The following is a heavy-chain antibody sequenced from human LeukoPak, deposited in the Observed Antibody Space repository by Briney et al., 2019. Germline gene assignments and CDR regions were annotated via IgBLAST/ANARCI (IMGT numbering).Heavy chain of an antibody. CDR2: ISSDGSDK. Sequence: PGGSLRLSCAASGFTFSPHAMHWVRQAPGKGLKWVAVISSDGSDKYYADSVQGRFTISRDNSKNTLYLQMNSLRPEDTAVYYCAKSHDYGDYGAFDIWGQGTMVTVSS. J-gene: IGHJ3*02. CDR1: GFTFSPHA. V-gene: IGHV3-30-3*02. CDR3: AKSHDYGDYGAFDI. D-gene: IGHD4-17*01.